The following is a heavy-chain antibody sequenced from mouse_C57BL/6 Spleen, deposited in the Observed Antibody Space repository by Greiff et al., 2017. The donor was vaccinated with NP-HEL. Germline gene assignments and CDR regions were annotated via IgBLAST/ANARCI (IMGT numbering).Heavy chain of an antibody. CDR2: INPSNGGT. J-gene: IGHJ2*01. V-gene: IGHV1-53*01. D-gene: IGHD3-2*02. Sequence: QVQLQQPGTELVKPGASVKLSCKASGYTFTSYWMHWVKQRPGQGLEWIGNINPSNGGTNYNEKFKSKATLTVDKSSSTAYMQLSSVTSEDSAVYYCARSPTGYQVVYFDYWGQGTTLTVSS. CDR3: ARSPTGYQVVYFDY. CDR1: GYTFTSYW.